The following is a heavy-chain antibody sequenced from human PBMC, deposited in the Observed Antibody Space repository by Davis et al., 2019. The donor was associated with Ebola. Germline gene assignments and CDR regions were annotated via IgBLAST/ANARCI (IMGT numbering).Heavy chain of an antibody. Sequence: GESLKISCAASGSFFTFSGMHWVRQAPGKGLEWVAFVRYDGSDKYYTDSVKGRFTISRDNSKNTLYLQMNSLRAEDTAVYYCARDNWNSFDYWGQGTLVTVSS. D-gene: IGHD1-20*01. V-gene: IGHV3-30*02. CDR2: VRYDGSDK. CDR3: ARDNWNSFDY. CDR1: GSFFTFSG. J-gene: IGHJ4*02.